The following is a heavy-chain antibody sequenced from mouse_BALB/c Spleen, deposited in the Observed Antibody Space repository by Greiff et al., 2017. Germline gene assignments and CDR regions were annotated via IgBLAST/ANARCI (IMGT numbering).Heavy chain of an antibody. J-gene: IGHJ4*01. V-gene: IGHV1-54*01. CDR1: GYAFTNYL. CDR3: ERDYKYDDYCAMDY. Sequence: QVQLQQSGAELVRPGTSVKVSCKASGYAFTNYLIEWVKLRPGQGLEWIGVINPGGGGTNYNEKFMGKATLTADKSSSTAYMQLSSLTSDDSAVYYCERDYKYDDYCAMDYWGQGTSVTVYS. CDR2: INPGGGGT. D-gene: IGHD2-12*01.